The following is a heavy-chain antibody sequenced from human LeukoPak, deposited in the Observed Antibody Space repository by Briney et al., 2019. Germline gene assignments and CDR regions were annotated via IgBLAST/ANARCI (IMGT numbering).Heavy chain of an antibody. Sequence: SETLSLTCAVYGGSFSGYYWSWIRQPPGKGLEWIGEINHSGSTNYNPSLKSRVTISVDTSKNQFSLKLSSVTAADTAVYYCARPAAAGTGGGYWGQGTLVTVSS. CDR1: GGSFSGYY. CDR3: ARPAAAGTGGGY. CDR2: INHSGST. D-gene: IGHD6-13*01. J-gene: IGHJ4*02. V-gene: IGHV4-34*01.